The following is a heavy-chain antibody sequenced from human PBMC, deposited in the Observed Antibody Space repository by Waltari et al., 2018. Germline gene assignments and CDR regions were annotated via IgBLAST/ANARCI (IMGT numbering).Heavy chain of an antibody. CDR2: IIPILGIA. D-gene: IGHD5-18*01. V-gene: IGHV1-69*04. Sequence: VQMVQSGAEVKKPGYSVKVSCKASGGTFCSSAISWVSQATGQGLEWTGRIIPILGIANYAQKFQGRVTITADKSTSTAYMELSSLRSEDTAVYYCARAPGGYSYGYSDYWGQGTLVTVSS. CDR1: GGTFCSSA. CDR3: ARAPGGYSYGYSDY. J-gene: IGHJ4*02.